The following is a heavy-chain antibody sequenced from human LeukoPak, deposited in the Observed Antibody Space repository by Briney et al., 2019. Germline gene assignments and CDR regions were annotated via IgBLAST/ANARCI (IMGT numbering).Heavy chain of an antibody. D-gene: IGHD6-13*01. V-gene: IGHV6-1*01. J-gene: IGHJ4*02. CDR1: GDIVSSKSAT. CDR3: ARDRGTWYDKFDY. CDR2: TYYRSKWYN. Sequence: SQTLSLTCALSGDIVSSKSATWNWIRQSPSRGLEWMERTYYRSKWYNYYADSVKGPISITPDTSNNQFSLQMNSVSPEDTAVYYCARDRGTWYDKFDYWGQGTLVTVSS.